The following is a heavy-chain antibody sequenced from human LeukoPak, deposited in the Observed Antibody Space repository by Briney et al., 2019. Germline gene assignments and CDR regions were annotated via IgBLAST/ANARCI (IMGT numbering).Heavy chain of an antibody. Sequence: ASVKVSCKASGYTFTGYYMHWVQQAPGQGLEWMGWINPNSGGTNYAQKFQSRVTMTRDTSISTAYMELSRLRSDDTAVYYCAREEPWFGELLGAFDIWGQGTMVTVSS. J-gene: IGHJ3*02. CDR3: AREEPWFGELLGAFDI. D-gene: IGHD3-10*01. CDR2: INPNSGGT. V-gene: IGHV1-2*02. CDR1: GYTFTGYY.